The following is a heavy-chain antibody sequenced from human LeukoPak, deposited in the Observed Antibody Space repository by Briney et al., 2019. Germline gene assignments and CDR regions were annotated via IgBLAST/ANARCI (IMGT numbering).Heavy chain of an antibody. V-gene: IGHV3-74*01. CDR3: SRGHYGPDY. Sequence: GGSLRLSCTASGFSYSGYSMHWVRQAPGKGLEWVSGIQRDGSSPTYADSVKGRFTISRDNAKGSVYLQMNILRAEDTAVYYCSRGHYGPDYWGQGTLVTVSS. J-gene: IGHJ4*02. D-gene: IGHD3-16*01. CDR2: IQRDGSSP. CDR1: GFSYSGYS.